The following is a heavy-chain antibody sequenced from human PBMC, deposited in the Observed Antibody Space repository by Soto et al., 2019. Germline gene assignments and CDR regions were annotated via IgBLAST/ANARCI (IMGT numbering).Heavy chain of an antibody. CDR1: GFTFSTYR. Sequence: GSLRLSCAASGFTFSTYRMHWVRQAPGKGLEWVSAISGSGGSTYYADSVKGRFTISRDNSKNTLYLQMNSLRAEDTAVYYCAKDGKYYDSSGYFDYWGQGTLVTVSS. CDR2: ISGSGGST. CDR3: AKDGKYYDSSGYFDY. V-gene: IGHV3-23*01. D-gene: IGHD3-22*01. J-gene: IGHJ4*02.